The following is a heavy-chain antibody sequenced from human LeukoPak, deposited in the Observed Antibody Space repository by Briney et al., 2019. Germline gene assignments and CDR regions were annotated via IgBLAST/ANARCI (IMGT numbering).Heavy chain of an antibody. CDR2: INNDGSVT. J-gene: IGHJ3*02. V-gene: IGHV3-74*01. CDR1: GFTFSRYW. D-gene: IGHD3-22*01. CDR3: ARDYDSSGYYEADAFDI. Sequence: SGGSLRLSCAASGFTFSRYWMHWVRQAPGKGLVWVSRINNDGSVTTYADSVKGRFTISRDNAKNTLYLQMNSLRAEDTAIYYCARDYDSSGYYEADAFDIWGQGTMVTVSS.